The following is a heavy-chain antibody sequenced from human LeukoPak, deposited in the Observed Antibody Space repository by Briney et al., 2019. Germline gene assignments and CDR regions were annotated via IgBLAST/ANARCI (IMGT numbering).Heavy chain of an antibody. D-gene: IGHD2-2*01. J-gene: IGHJ4*02. CDR2: INPSGGST. Sequence: ASVKVSCKSSGYTFTSYYMHCVRRAPGQGRECMGIINPSGGSTSYAQKFQGRVTMTRDMSTSTVYMELSSLRSEDTAVYYCARAGSSTSCFDYWGQGTLVTVSS. CDR3: ARAGSSTSCFDY. V-gene: IGHV1-46*01. CDR1: GYTFTSYY.